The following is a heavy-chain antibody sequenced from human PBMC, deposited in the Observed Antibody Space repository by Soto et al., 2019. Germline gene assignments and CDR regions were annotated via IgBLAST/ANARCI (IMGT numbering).Heavy chain of an antibody. CDR3: AAPARRRATEIDAFDI. CDR1: GFTFTSSA. J-gene: IGHJ3*02. V-gene: IGHV1-58*01. Sequence: SVKVACKASGFTFTSSAVQWVRQARGQRLEWIGWIVVGSGNTNYAQKFQERVTITRDMSTSTAYMELSSLRSEDTAVYYCAAPARRRATEIDAFDIWGQGTMVTVSS. CDR2: IVVGSGNT.